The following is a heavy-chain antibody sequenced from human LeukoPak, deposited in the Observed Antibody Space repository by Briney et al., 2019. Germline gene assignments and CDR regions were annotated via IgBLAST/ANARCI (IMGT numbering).Heavy chain of an antibody. Sequence: PGGSLRLSCAASGFTFSSYGMHWVRQAPGKGLEWVSSISSSSSYIYYADSVKGRFTISRDNAKNSLYLQMNSLRAEDTAVYYCAREYLIDYGDPLIDYWGQGTLVTVSS. CDR2: ISSSSSYI. D-gene: IGHD4-17*01. CDR3: AREYLIDYGDPLIDY. V-gene: IGHV3-21*01. CDR1: GFTFSSYG. J-gene: IGHJ4*02.